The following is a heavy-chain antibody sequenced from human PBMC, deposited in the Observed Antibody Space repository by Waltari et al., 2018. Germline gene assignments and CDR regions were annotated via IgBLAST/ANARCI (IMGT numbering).Heavy chain of an antibody. CDR3: ARRQEDIAAAVAFDY. Sequence: QLQLQESGPGLVKPSETLSLTCTVPGGSISSSSYYWAWIRQPPGKGLEWIGSIYYSGSTYYNPSLKSRVTISVDTSKNQFSLKLSSVTAADTAVYYCARRQEDIAAAVAFDYWGQGTLVTVSS. CDR2: IYYSGST. CDR1: GGSISSSSYY. J-gene: IGHJ4*02. D-gene: IGHD6-13*01. V-gene: IGHV4-39*01.